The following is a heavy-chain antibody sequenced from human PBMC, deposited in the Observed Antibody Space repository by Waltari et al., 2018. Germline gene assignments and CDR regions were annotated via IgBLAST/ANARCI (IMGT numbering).Heavy chain of an antibody. D-gene: IGHD5-12*01. V-gene: IGHV3-30-3*01. CDR2: ISYDGTNT. J-gene: IGHJ5*01. CDR1: GFPFTSYA. Sequence: QVQLVESGGGVVQPGRSLRLSCAASGFPFTSYAMSCARQAPVKGLEWVAVISYDGTNTYHADSVQGRFTISRDNSKNTVYLQMNSLRPDDTAVYYCARHRAQRGGGYDFLADSWGQGTLVTVSS. CDR3: ARHRAQRGGGYDFLADS.